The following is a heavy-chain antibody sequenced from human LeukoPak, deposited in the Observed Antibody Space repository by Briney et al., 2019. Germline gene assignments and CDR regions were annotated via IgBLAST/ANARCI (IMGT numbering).Heavy chain of an antibody. D-gene: IGHD1-26*01. J-gene: IGHJ3*02. CDR3: SVDSGSYREDAFDI. CDR1: GFTFSSYA. CDR2: ISGSGGST. Sequence: PGGSLRLSCAASGFTFSSYAMSWVRQAPGKGLEWVSAISGSGGSTYYADSVKGRFTIPRDNSKNTLYLQMNSLRAEDTAVYYCSVDSGSYREDAFDIWGQGTMVTVSS. V-gene: IGHV3-23*01.